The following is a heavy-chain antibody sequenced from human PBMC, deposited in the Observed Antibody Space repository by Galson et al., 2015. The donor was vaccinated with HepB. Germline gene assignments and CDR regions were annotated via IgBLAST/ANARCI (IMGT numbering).Heavy chain of an antibody. CDR3: ARGAEGRQLLWFGELLYNWFDP. V-gene: IGHV1-18*04. CDR1: GYTFTSYG. CDR2: ISAYNGNT. J-gene: IGHJ5*02. D-gene: IGHD3-10*01. Sequence: SVKVSCKASGYTFTSYGISWVRQAPGQGLEWMGWISAYNGNTNYAQKLQGRVTMTTDTSTSTAYMELRSLRSDDTAVYYCARGAEGRQLLWFGELLYNWFDPWGQGTLVTVSS.